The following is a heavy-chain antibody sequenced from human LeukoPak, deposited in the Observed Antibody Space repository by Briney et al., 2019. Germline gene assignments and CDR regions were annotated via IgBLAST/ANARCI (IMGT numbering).Heavy chain of an antibody. CDR1: GYTFTSHY. J-gene: IGHJ5*02. CDR2: INPSGGST. Sequence: GASVKASCKASGYTFTSHYMHWVRQAPGQGLEWMGIINPSGGSTSYAQKFQGRVTMTRDTSTSTVYMELSSLRSEDTAVYYCARVPILTGYSQGGWFDPWGQGTLVTVSS. D-gene: IGHD3-9*01. V-gene: IGHV1-46*01. CDR3: ARVPILTGYSQGGWFDP.